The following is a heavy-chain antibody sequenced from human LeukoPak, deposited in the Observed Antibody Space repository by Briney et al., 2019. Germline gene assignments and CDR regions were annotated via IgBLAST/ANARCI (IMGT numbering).Heavy chain of an antibody. V-gene: IGHV4-59*01. J-gene: IGHJ4*02. CDR1: GGSISSYY. CDR3: ARAKYSSSWPARRSGGWFDY. D-gene: IGHD6-13*01. Sequence: SETLSLTCTVSGGSISSYYWSWIRQPPGKGLEWIGYIYYSGSTNYNPSLKSRVTISVDTSKNQFSLKLSSVTAADTAVYYCARAKYSSSWPARRSGGWFDYWGQGTLVTVSS. CDR2: IYYSGST.